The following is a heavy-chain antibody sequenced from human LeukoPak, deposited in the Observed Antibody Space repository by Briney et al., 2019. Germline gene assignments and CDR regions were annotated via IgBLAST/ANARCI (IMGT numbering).Heavy chain of an antibody. J-gene: IGHJ4*02. Sequence: SETLSLTCTVSGGSISSSSYYWGWIRQPPGKGLEWIASIYYSGSTYYNPSLKSRVTISVDTSKNQFSLKLSSVTAADAAVYYCARHLYYYDSSGYSPYYFDYWGQGTLVTVSS. CDR2: IYYSGST. CDR3: ARHLYYYDSSGYSPYYFDY. D-gene: IGHD3-22*01. CDR1: GGSISSSSYY. V-gene: IGHV4-39*01.